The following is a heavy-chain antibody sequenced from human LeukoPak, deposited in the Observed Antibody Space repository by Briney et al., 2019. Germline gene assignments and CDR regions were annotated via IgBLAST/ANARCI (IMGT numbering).Heavy chain of an antibody. J-gene: IGHJ4*02. CDR3: AKDPQGGGDFDY. Sequence: GGSLRLSCAASGFTFSSCGMSWVRQAPGKGLEWVSAISGSGGSTYYADSVKGRFTISRDNSKNTLYLQMNSLRAEDTAVYYCAKDPQGGGDFDYWGQGTLVTVSS. CDR2: ISGSGGST. D-gene: IGHD2-21*01. CDR1: GFTFSSCG. V-gene: IGHV3-23*01.